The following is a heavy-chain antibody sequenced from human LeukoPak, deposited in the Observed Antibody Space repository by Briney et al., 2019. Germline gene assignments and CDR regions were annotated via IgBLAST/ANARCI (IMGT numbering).Heavy chain of an antibody. V-gene: IGHV1-18*01. CDR2: ISAYNGNT. J-gene: IGHJ6*02. CDR3: ARSPPYCSSTSCSRYYYYGMDV. Sequence: ASVKVSCKASSYTFTSYGISWVRQAPGQGLEWMGWISAYNGNTNYAQKLQGRVTMTTDTSTSTAYMELRSLRSDDTAVYYCARSPPYCSSTSCSRYYYYGMDVWGQGTTVTVSS. D-gene: IGHD2-2*01. CDR1: SYTFTSYG.